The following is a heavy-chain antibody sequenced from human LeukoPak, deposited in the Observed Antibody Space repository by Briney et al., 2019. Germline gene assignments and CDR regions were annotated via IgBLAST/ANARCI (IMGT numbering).Heavy chain of an antibody. CDR3: ARGPYCSRGTCSLDY. J-gene: IGHJ4*02. Sequence: SGTLSLTCTVSGGSISNYFWSWIRQPAGKGLEWIGRLYTSGNTNYNPSLKSRVTMSADTSKNQFSLKLSSVTAADTAVYYCARGPYCSRGTCSLDYWGQGTLVAVSS. CDR2: LYTSGNT. V-gene: IGHV4-4*07. D-gene: IGHD2-15*01. CDR1: GGSISNYF.